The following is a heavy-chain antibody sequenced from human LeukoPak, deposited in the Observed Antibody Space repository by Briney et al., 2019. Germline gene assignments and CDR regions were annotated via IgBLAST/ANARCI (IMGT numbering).Heavy chain of an antibody. V-gene: IGHV4-59*01. Sequence: PSESLSLTCTASGGSISSYYWSWVRQPPGKGLEWVGYIYYSGSTNYNPALKSRVTISVGTSNNQFSLQLSSVTAADAAVYYCARAGPTPRYNWFDPWGQGTLVTVSS. CDR3: ARAGPTPRYNWFDP. CDR2: IYYSGST. J-gene: IGHJ5*02. CDR1: GGSISSYY. D-gene: IGHD4-23*01.